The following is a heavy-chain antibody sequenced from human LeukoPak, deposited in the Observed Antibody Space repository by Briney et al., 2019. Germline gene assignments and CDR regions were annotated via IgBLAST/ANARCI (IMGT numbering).Heavy chain of an antibody. CDR3: AREREQRLIIDY. D-gene: IGHD6-25*01. J-gene: IGHJ4*02. Sequence: SVKVSCKASRGTFSSYAISWVRQAPGQGLEWMGGIIPIFGIANYAQKFQGRVTITTDESTSTAYMELSSLRAEDTAVYYCAREREQRLIIDYWGQGTLVTVSS. CDR2: IIPIFGIA. V-gene: IGHV1-69*05. CDR1: RGTFSSYA.